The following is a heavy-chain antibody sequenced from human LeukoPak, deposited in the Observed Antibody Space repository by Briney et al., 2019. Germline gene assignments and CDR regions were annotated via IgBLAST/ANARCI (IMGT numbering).Heavy chain of an antibody. V-gene: IGHV4-4*07. CDR3: ARDHYYYDSSGYLPLDY. J-gene: IGHJ4*02. D-gene: IGHD3-22*01. CDR2: IYTSGST. CDR1: GGSISSYY. Sequence: SETLSLTCTVSGGSISSYYCSWIRRPAGKGLEWIGRIYTSGSTNYNPSLKSRVTMSVDTSKNQFSLKLSSVTAADTAVYYCARDHYYYDSSGYLPLDYWGQGTLVTVSS.